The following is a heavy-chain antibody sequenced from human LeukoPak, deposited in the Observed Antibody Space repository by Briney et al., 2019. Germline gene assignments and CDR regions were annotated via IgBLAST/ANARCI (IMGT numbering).Heavy chain of an antibody. D-gene: IGHD3-10*01. CDR2: INPNSGGT. CDR1: GYTFTGYY. Sequence: ASVKVSCKASGYTFTGYYMHWVRQAPGQGLEWMGWINPNSGGTNYAQKFQGRVTMTRDTSISTAYMELSSLRPDDTAVYYCASLGYASGSSNSYYYYDCRDIWGQGTMVTVSS. V-gene: IGHV1-2*02. CDR3: ASLGYASGSSNSYYYYDCRDI. J-gene: IGHJ6*02.